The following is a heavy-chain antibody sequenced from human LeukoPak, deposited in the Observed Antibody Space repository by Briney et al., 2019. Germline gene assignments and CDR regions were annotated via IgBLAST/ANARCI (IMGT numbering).Heavy chain of an antibody. D-gene: IGHD3-3*01. V-gene: IGHV3-11*01. J-gene: IGHJ4*02. Sequence: GSLRLSCAASEFTFSDYYMSWIRQAPGKGLEWGSYISSSGSTIYYADPVKGRFTISRDNAKNSLYLQMNSLRAEDTAVYYCARDMDDFWSGYSPYWGQGTLVTVSS. CDR1: EFTFSDYY. CDR2: ISSSGSTI. CDR3: ARDMDDFWSGYSPY.